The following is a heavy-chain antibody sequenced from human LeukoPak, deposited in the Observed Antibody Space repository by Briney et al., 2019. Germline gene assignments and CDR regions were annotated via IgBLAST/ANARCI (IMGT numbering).Heavy chain of an antibody. Sequence: ASVKVSCKASGYTFTSYGISWVRQAPGQGLEWMGWISAYNGNTNYAQKLQGRVTMTTDTSTSTAYMELRSLRSDDTAVYYCARDTENTRRGYYYYMDVWGKGTTVTVSS. CDR2: ISAYNGNT. D-gene: IGHD2/OR15-2a*01. J-gene: IGHJ6*03. CDR1: GYTFTSYG. CDR3: ARDTENTRRGYYYYMDV. V-gene: IGHV1-18*01.